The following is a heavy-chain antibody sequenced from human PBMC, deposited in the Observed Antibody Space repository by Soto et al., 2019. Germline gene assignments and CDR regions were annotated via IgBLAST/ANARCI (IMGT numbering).Heavy chain of an antibody. D-gene: IGHD2-2*01. V-gene: IGHV4-39*01. CDR3: ARHCSSTSCYGRYYGMDV. CDR2: IYYSGST. Sequence: SETLSLTCTPSPGTLSTRRYYWGCNSQPPGKGLEWIGSIYYSGSTYYNPSLKSRVTISVDTSKNQFSLKLSSVTAADTAVYYCARHCSSTSCYGRYYGMDVWGQGTTVT. CDR1: PGTLSTRRYY. J-gene: IGHJ6*02.